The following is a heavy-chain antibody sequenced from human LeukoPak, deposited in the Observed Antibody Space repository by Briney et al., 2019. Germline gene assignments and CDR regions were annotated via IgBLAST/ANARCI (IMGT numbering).Heavy chain of an antibody. D-gene: IGHD3-10*01. CDR3: AKGSVRGHYYFDY. J-gene: IGHJ4*02. CDR2: ISGSGGDT. CDR1: GFTFSDYA. Sequence: GGSLRLSCVASGFTFSDYALTWVRKAPGKGLEWVSSISGSGGDTYYADSVRGRFTISRDNSKNTLFLQMNSLRAEDTAVHFCAKGSVRGHYYFDYWGQGTLVTVSS. V-gene: IGHV3-23*01.